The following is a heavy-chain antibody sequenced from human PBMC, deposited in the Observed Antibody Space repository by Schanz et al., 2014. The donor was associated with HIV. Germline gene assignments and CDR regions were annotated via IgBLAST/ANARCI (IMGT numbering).Heavy chain of an antibody. CDR1: GFTLGDYS. CDR3: AKTSYGWYFDY. CDR2: ISGGGGST. V-gene: IGHV3-23*04. Sequence: EVQLVESGGGLVKPGRSLRLSCSASGFTLGDYSTSWFRQAPGKGLEWVSAISGGGGSTYYADSVKGRFTISRDNSKNTLYFQMNSLRAEDTAIYYCAKTSYGWYFDYWGQGTLVTVSS. D-gene: IGHD6-19*01. J-gene: IGHJ4*02.